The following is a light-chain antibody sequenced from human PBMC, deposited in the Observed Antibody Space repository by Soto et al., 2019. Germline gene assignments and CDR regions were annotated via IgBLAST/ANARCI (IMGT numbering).Light chain of an antibody. V-gene: IGKV3-20*01. J-gene: IGKJ1*01. CDR3: QQYGSWT. CDR1: QSISNNY. CDR2: GAS. Sequence: EIVLTQSPGTLSVSPGERATLSCRASQSISNNYLAWYQQKPGQAPSRLIYGASSRATGIPDRFSGSGSGTDFTLTISRLEPEDSAIYYCQQYGSWTFGQGTQVEIK.